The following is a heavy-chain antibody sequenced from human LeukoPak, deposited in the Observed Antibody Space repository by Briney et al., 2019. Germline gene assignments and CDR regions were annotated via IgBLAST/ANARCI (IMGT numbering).Heavy chain of an antibody. CDR1: GFTFDDYA. D-gene: IGHD5-18*01. V-gene: IGHV3-9*01. J-gene: IGHJ6*02. Sequence: GGSLRLSCAASGFTFDDYAMHWVRQAPGKGLEWVSGISLNSGSIGYADSVKGRFTISRDNAKNSLYLQMNSLRAEDTTLYYCAKDLGGYSYGLNSYYYYGMDVWGQGTTVTVSS. CDR3: AKDLGGYSYGLNSYYYYGMDV. CDR2: ISLNSGSI.